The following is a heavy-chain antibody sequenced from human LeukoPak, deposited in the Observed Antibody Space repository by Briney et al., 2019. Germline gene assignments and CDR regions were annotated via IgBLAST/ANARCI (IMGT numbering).Heavy chain of an antibody. D-gene: IGHD3-10*01. CDR2: IFYSGST. Sequence: SETLSFTCTVSGGFISGYYWSWIRQPPGEGLEWIGYIFYSGSTNYNPSLKSRVTISVDTSKNQFSLNLSSVTAADTAVYYCARPPTRGGFAPWPQHTLVPVSS. V-gene: IGHV4-59*08. CDR3: ARPPTRGGFAP. J-gene: IGHJ5*02. CDR1: GGFISGYY.